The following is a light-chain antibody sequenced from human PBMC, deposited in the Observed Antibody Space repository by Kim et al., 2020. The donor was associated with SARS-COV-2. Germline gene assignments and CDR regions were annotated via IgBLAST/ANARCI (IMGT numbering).Light chain of an antibody. CDR2: RNN. CDR1: SSNIGSDY. V-gene: IGLV1-47*01. Sequence: GTPGQRVTISCSGSSSNIGSDYVYWYQQLPGTVPKLLIYRNNQRPSGVPDRFSGSKSGTSASLAISGLRSEDEADYYCASWDDSLVFGGGTQLTVL. CDR3: ASWDDSLV. J-gene: IGLJ2*01.